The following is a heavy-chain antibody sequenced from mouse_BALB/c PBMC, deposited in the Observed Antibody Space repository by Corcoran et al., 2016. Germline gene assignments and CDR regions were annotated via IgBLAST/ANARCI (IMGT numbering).Heavy chain of an antibody. V-gene: IGHV14-3*02. D-gene: IGHD1-1*01. CDR2: IDPANGNT. J-gene: IGHJ3*01. CDR1: GFNIKDTY. CDR3: ARYYYGSRFAY. Sequence: EVQLQQSGAELVKPGASVKLSCTASGFNIKDTYMHWVKQRPEQGLEWIGRIDPANGNTKYDPKFQGKATITADTSSNTAYLQLSSLTSEDTAVYYCARYYYGSRFAYWGQGTLVTVSA.